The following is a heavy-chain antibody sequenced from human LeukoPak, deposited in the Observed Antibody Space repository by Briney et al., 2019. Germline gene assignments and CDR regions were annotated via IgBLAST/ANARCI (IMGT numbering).Heavy chain of an antibody. CDR3: ARLQWLVSSGGPNWFDP. V-gene: IGHV4-4*02. CDR2: IYHSGST. Sequence: TSSETLSLTCAVSGGSISSSNWWSWVRQPPGQGLEWIGEIYHSGSTNYNPSLKSRVTISVDKSKNQFSLKLSSVTAADTAVYYCARLQWLVSSGGPNWFDPWGQGTLVTVSS. D-gene: IGHD6-19*01. CDR1: GGSISSSNW. J-gene: IGHJ5*02.